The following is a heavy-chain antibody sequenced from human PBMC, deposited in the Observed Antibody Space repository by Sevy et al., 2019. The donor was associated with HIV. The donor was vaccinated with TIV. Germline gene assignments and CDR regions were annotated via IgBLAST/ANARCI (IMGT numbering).Heavy chain of an antibody. J-gene: IGHJ4*02. Sequence: GGSLRLSCAASGFTFSDYYMSWIRQAPGKGLEWVSYISSSSSYTNYAASVKGRFTISRDKAKNSLYLQMNSLRAEDTAVYYCARVFYGDYGSDYWGQGTLVTVSS. V-gene: IGHV3-11*06. CDR3: ARVFYGDYGSDY. CDR1: GFTFSDYY. CDR2: ISSSSSYT. D-gene: IGHD4-17*01.